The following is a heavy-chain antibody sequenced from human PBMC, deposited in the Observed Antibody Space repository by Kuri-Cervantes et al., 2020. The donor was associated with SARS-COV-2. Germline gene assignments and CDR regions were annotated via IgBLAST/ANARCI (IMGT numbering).Heavy chain of an antibody. D-gene: IGHD3-10*01. V-gene: IGHV3-21*01. CDR2: ISSSSSYI. Sequence: GGSLRLSCAASGFTFSSYSMNWVRQAPGKGLEWVSSISSSSSYIYYADSVKGRFTISRDNAKNSLYLQMNSLRAEDTAVYYCAIIESSSDYYYYCGMDVWGQGTTVTVSS. J-gene: IGHJ6*02. CDR1: GFTFSSYS. CDR3: AIIESSSDYYYYCGMDV.